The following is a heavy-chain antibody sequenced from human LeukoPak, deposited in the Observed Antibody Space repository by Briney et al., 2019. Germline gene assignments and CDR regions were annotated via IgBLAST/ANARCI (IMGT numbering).Heavy chain of an antibody. V-gene: IGHV4-30-4*01. J-gene: IGHJ5*02. CDR2: IYYSGST. D-gene: IGHD3-10*01. CDR1: GGSISSGDYY. CDR3: ARGRGYNWFDP. Sequence: SETLSLTCTVSGGSISSGDYYWSWIRQPPGKGLEWIGYIYYSGSTYYNPSLKSRVTISVDTSKNQFSLKLSSVTAADTAVYYCARGRGYNWFDPWGQGTLVTVSS.